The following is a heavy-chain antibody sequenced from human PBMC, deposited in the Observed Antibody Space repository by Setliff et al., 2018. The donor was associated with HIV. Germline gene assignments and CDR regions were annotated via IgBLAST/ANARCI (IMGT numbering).Heavy chain of an antibody. D-gene: IGHD2-15*01. CDR1: GFTFSNYD. Sequence: PGGSLSLSCAASGFTFSNYDMTWVRQAPGKGLEWVSGVSGSGGFTSYADSVKGRFTISRHNSKNTLYLHMDSLRAEDTAVYYCAKDRGCSVWGQGTLVTVSS. CDR2: VSGSGGFT. CDR3: AKDRGCSV. V-gene: IGHV3-23*01. J-gene: IGHJ4*02.